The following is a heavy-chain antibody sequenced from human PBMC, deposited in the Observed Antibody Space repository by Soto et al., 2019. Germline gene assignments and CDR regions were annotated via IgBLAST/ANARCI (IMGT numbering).Heavy chain of an antibody. D-gene: IGHD1-26*01. CDR2: IVVGSGNT. CDR3: AALGTIVGARGSQVELDY. V-gene: IGHV1-58*01. CDR1: GFTFTSSA. J-gene: IGHJ4*02. Sequence: QMQLVQPGPEVKKPGTSVKVSCKASGFTFTSSAVQRVRQARGQRLEWIGWIVVGSGNTNYAQKFQERVTTTRDTSATPADMEVSSLGSEDPAVYYCAALGTIVGARGSQVELDYWGQGTLVTVSS.